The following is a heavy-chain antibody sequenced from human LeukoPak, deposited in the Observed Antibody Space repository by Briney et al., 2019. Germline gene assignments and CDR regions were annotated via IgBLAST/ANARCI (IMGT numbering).Heavy chain of an antibody. D-gene: IGHD3-3*01. CDR2: IYYSGSS. V-gene: IGHV4-59*12. J-gene: IGHJ3*02. CDR1: GGSISSYY. Sequence: PSETLSLTCTVSGGSISSYYWSWIRQPPGKGLEWIGYIYYSGSSNYNPSLKSRVTMSVDTSKNQFSLKLSSATAADTAVYYCARGAYYDFWSGHYNYAFDIWGQGTMVTVSS. CDR3: ARGAYYDFWSGHYNYAFDI.